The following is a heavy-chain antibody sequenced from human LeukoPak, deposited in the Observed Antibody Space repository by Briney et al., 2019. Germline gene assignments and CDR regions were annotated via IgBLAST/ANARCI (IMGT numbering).Heavy chain of an antibody. CDR3: SMASYYYYGMDV. CDR1: GGSFSGYY. D-gene: IGHD2/OR15-2a*01. Sequence: SETLSLTCAVYGGSFSGYYWSWIRQSPGKGLEWIGEINHSGSTNYNPSLKSRVTISVDTSKNQFSLKLSSVTAADTAVYYCSMASYYYYGMDVWGQGTTVTVSS. V-gene: IGHV4-34*01. J-gene: IGHJ6*02. CDR2: INHSGST.